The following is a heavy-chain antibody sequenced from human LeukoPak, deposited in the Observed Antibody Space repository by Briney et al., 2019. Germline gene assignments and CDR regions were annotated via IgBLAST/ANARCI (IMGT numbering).Heavy chain of an antibody. CDR1: GYTFTGYY. CDR2: INPNSGAT. D-gene: IGHD3-3*01. J-gene: IGHJ4*02. CDR3: ARSGISTIPNFDY. V-gene: IGHV1-2*02. Sequence: ASVKVSCKASGYTFTGYYIHWVRQAPGQGLEWMGWINPNSGATNNAQKFQGRVTVSRDTSISTAYMEVSKLRSGDTAVYYCARSGISTIPNFDYWGQGTLVTVSS.